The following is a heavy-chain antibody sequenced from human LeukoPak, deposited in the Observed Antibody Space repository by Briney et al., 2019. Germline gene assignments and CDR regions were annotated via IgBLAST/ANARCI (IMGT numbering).Heavy chain of an antibody. D-gene: IGHD5-12*01. J-gene: IGHJ5*02. Sequence: GGSLRLSCAASGFTFSSYWMHWVRQAPGKGLVWVSRINSDGSSTNYADSVKGRFTISRNNAKNTLYLQMNSLRAEDTAVYYCARGQSPVGTRFDPWGQGTLVTVSS. V-gene: IGHV3-74*01. CDR1: GFTFSSYW. CDR2: INSDGSST. CDR3: ARGQSPVGTRFDP.